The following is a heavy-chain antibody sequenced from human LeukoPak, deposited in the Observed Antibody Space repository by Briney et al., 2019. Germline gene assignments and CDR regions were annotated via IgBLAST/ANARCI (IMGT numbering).Heavy chain of an antibody. D-gene: IGHD6-19*01. V-gene: IGHV5-51*01. CDR1: GYRFTSNW. CDR3: ARILGGYSSGWYAFDY. Sequence: GESLRISCKGSGYRFTSNWIGWVRQMPGKGLEWMGIIYPGDSDSRYSPSFQGQVTFSADKSISTAYPQWSSLKASDTAMYYCARILGGYSSGWYAFDYWGQGTLVTVSS. J-gene: IGHJ4*02. CDR2: IYPGDSDS.